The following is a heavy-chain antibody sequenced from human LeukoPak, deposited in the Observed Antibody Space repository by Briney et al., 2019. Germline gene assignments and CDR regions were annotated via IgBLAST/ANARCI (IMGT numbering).Heavy chain of an antibody. CDR1: GFTFSSYC. CDR2: ICTSSSYI. D-gene: IGHD1-1*01. Sequence: PGGSLRLSCAASGFTFSSYCMNWVRLAPGKGLEWVAPICTSSSYIYYADSVKGRFTISRDNAKNSLYLQMNSLRAGDTAVYYCARGWNYVDLWGQGTLVTVSS. V-gene: IGHV3-21*06. CDR3: ARGWNYVDL. J-gene: IGHJ4*02.